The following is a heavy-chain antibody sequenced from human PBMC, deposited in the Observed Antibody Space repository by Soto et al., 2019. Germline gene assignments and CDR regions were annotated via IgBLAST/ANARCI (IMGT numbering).Heavy chain of an antibody. CDR2: IYYSGDT. D-gene: IGHD3-22*01. CDR3: ASRVDSDTGGYYSYYFDY. J-gene: IGHJ4*02. CDR1: GRSITSGGHY. V-gene: IGHV4-31*03. Sequence: SETLSLTCTVSGRSITSGGHYWSWIRQHPGKGLEWIGYIYYSGDTYYNPSLKSRVTISLDTSKNQFSLNLNSVTAADTAVYYCASRVDSDTGGYYSYYFDYWGQGTLVTVSS.